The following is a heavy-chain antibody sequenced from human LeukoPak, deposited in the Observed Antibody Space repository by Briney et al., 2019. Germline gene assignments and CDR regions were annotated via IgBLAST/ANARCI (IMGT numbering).Heavy chain of an antibody. CDR2: INPDGSST. V-gene: IGHV3-74*01. CDR1: GFTFSSYW. D-gene: IGHD3-10*01. J-gene: IGHJ4*02. CDR3: ARDGSEEWPIGY. Sequence: PGGSLRLSCAASGFTFSSYWMHWVRQAPGKGLVWVSRINPDGSSTSYADSVKGRFTISRDNANNTLYLQMNSLRAEDTAVYYCARDGSEEWPIGYWGQGTLVTVSS.